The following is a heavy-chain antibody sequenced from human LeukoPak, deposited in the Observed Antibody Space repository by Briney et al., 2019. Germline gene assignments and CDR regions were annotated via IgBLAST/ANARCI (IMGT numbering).Heavy chain of an antibody. J-gene: IGHJ4*02. CDR1: GGSISSSSYY. Sequence: SETLSLTCTVSGGSISSSSYYWGWIRQPPGKGLEWIGSIYYSGSTYYNPSLKSRVTISVDTSKNQFSLKLSSVTAADTAVYYCARRVRQGPNDYWGQGTLVTVSS. CDR2: IYYSGST. D-gene: IGHD3-10*01. CDR3: ARRVRQGPNDY. V-gene: IGHV4-39*01.